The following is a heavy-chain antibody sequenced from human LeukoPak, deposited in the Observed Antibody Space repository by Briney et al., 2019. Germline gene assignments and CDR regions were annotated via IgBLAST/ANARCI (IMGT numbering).Heavy chain of an antibody. CDR1: GGYFSGYH. D-gene: IGHD3-22*01. V-gene: IGHV4-34*01. Sequence: PSETLPLTCAVYGGYFSGYHWSWIRQPPGKGLEWSGEIIHSGSTHYNPSLKSRVTISVDTSKNQFPLKQSSVTAVDTVVCFCARGPYSYDSSGSFDIWGQGTMVTASS. CDR3: ARGPYSYDSSGSFDI. J-gene: IGHJ3*02. CDR2: IIHSGST.